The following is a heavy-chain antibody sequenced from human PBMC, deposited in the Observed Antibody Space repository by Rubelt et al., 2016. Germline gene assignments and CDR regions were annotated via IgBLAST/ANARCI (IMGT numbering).Heavy chain of an antibody. CDR3: ARDDPSRGMDV. V-gene: IGHV4-31*03. CDR2: IYYSGNT. J-gene: IGHJ6*02. Sequence: QVQLQESGPGLVKPSQTLSLTCTVSTGSISSGGYYWNWIRQLPGKGLEWIGNIYYSGNTYYNPALKSRVTISVDTSDKQCSLKLSSVTAADTAVYHCARDDPSRGMDVWGQGTTVTVSS. CDR1: TGSISSGGYY.